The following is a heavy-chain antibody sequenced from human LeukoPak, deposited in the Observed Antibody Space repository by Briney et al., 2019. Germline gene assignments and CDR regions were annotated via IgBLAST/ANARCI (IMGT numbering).Heavy chain of an antibody. CDR1: GFTFSNYW. D-gene: IGHD1-26*01. CDR2: ISSSGATT. Sequence: GGSLRLSCAASGFTFSNYWIHWVRQAPGKGLVWVSGISSSGATTYYADSVKGRFTISRDNSKNTLYLQMNSLRAEDTAVYYCAKDRYQGSVRAIDYWGQGTLVTVSS. V-gene: IGHV3-23*01. CDR3: AKDRYQGSVRAIDY. J-gene: IGHJ4*02.